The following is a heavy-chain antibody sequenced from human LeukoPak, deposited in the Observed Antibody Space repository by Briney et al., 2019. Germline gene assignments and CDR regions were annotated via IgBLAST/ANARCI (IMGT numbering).Heavy chain of an antibody. CDR1: GYTFTSYY. CDR3: ARAGSWPAQIPDY. V-gene: IGHV1-46*01. J-gene: IGHJ4*02. D-gene: IGHD1-26*01. CDR2: INPSGGST. Sequence: GASVKVSCKASGYTFTSYYMHWVRQAPGQGLEWMGIINPSGGSTSYAQKFQDRDTMTRDTSTSTVYMELSSLRSEDTAVYYCARAGSWPAQIPDYWGQGTLVTVSS.